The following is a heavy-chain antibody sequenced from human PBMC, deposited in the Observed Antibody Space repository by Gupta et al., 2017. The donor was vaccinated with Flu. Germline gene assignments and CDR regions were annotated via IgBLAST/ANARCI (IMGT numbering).Heavy chain of an antibody. CDR1: GYSISSGYY. CDR3: ARVRSLAAAGTGYFDY. V-gene: IGHV4-38-2*01. J-gene: IGHJ4*02. CDR2: IYHSGST. Sequence: QVQLQESGPGLVKPSETLSLTCAVSGYSISSGYYWGWIRRPPGKGLEWIGSIYHSGSTYYNPSLKSRVTISVDTSKNQFSLKLSSVTAADTAVYYCARVRSLAAAGTGYFDYWGQGTLVTVSS. D-gene: IGHD6-13*01.